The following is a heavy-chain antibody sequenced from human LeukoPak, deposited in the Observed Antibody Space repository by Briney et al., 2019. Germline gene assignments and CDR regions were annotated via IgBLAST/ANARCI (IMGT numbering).Heavy chain of an antibody. CDR1: GFTFSSHW. Sequence: PGGSLRLSCAASGFTFSSHWMHWVRQAPGKGLVWVSRINSDGSGISYADSVKGRFTISRDNAKNTLYLQMNSLRAEDTAVYYCARDLQLWTKRDTRGGAQVGYGGQGTLVTVSS. CDR3: ARDLQLWTKRDTRGGAQVGY. J-gene: IGHJ4*02. V-gene: IGHV3-74*01. CDR2: INSDGSGI. D-gene: IGHD5-18*01.